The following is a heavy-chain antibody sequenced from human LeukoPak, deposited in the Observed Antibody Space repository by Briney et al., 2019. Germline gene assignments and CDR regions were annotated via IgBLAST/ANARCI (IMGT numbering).Heavy chain of an antibody. CDR2: INPDASTK. CDR3: ARDQSGSLDH. CDR1: GFSFSNTW. V-gene: IGHV3-7*01. D-gene: IGHD1-26*01. J-gene: IGHJ4*02. Sequence: GGSLRLSCAASGFSFSNTWTAWVRQAPGKGLEWVANINPDASTKHYVDSVKGLFTISRDNAKNSLYLQMNTLTADDTGVYYCARDQSGSLDHWGQGTLVTVSS.